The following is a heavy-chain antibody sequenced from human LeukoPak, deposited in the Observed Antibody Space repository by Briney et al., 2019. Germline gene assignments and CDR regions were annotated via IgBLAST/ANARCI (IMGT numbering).Heavy chain of an antibody. CDR3: ARQQLGTPYDAFDI. V-gene: IGHV4-30-2*01. J-gene: IGHJ3*02. D-gene: IGHD6-6*01. CDR1: GGSISSGGYY. CDR2: IYHSGST. Sequence: SETLSPTCTVSGGSISSGGYYWSWIRQPPGKGLEWIGYIYHSGSTYYNPSLKSRVTISVDTSKNQFSLKLSSVTAADTAVYYCARQQLGTPYDAFDIWGQGTMVTVSS.